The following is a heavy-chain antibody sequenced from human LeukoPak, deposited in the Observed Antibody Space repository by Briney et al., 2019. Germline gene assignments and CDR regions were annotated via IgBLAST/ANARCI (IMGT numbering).Heavy chain of an antibody. CDR3: AKGDSSGYYYRPFFDY. CDR1: DFTFTSYA. J-gene: IGHJ4*02. D-gene: IGHD3-22*01. CDR2: ISGSGGST. Sequence: GGSLRLSCAASDFTFTSYAMSWVRQAPGKGREWVSAISGSGGSTYYADSVKGRFTISRDNSKNTLYLQMNSLRAEDTAVYYCAKGDSSGYYYRPFFDYWGQGTLVTVSS. V-gene: IGHV3-23*01.